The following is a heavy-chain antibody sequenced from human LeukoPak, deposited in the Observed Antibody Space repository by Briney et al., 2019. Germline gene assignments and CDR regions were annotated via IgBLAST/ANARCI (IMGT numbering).Heavy chain of an antibody. J-gene: IGHJ4*02. CDR3: ARSVEMDYRYFDC. Sequence: PSETLSLTCAVYGGSFSGYYWSWIRQPPGKGLEWIGEINHSGSTNYNPSLKSRVTLSVDTSKNQFSLKLSSVTAADTAVYYCARSVEMDYRYFDCWGQGTLVTVSS. CDR1: GGSFSGYY. CDR2: INHSGST. D-gene: IGHD5-24*01. V-gene: IGHV4-34*01.